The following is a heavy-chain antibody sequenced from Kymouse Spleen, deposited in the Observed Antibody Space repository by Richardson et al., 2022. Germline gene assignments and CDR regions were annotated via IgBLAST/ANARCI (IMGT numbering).Heavy chain of an antibody. J-gene: IGHJ4*02. CDR2: INHSGST. Sequence: QVQLQQWGAGLLKPSETLSLTCAVYGGSFSGYYWSWIRQPPGKGLEWIGEINHSGSTNYNPSLKSRVTISVDTSKNQFSLKLSSVTAADTAVYYCARGRLGELSSYFDYWGQGTLVTVSS. CDR1: GGSFSGYY. CDR3: ARGRLGELSSYFDY. D-gene: IGHD3-16*02. V-gene: IGHV4-34*01.